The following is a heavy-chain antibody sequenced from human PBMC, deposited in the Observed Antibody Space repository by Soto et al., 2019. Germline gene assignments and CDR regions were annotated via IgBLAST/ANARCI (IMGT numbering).Heavy chain of an antibody. Sequence: ASVKVSCKASGYTFTSYGISWVRQAPGQGLEWMGWISAYNGNTNYAQKLKGRVTMTTDTSTSTAYMELRSLRSDDTAVYYCARMGGMVRGVTSPYILVDPWGQGTLVTVSS. CDR1: GYTFTSYG. D-gene: IGHD3-10*01. CDR3: ARMGGMVRGVTSPYILVDP. J-gene: IGHJ5*02. CDR2: ISAYNGNT. V-gene: IGHV1-18*01.